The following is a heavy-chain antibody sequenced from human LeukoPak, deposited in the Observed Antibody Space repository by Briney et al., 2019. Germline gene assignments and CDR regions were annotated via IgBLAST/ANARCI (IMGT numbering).Heavy chain of an antibody. CDR2: INTDGSTT. D-gene: IGHD2/OR15-2a*01. CDR1: GFTFSNYW. CDR3: ARSRGGFYHY. V-gene: IGHV3-74*01. Sequence: GGSLRLSCAASGFTFSNYWMHWVRQAPGKGLVWVSRINTDGSTTTYADSVKGRFTISRDNAKNTLYLQMNSLRVEDTAVYYCARSRGGFYHYWGQGTLVTVSS. J-gene: IGHJ4*02.